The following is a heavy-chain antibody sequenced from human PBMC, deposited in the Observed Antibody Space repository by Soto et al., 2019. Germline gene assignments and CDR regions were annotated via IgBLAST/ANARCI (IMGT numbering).Heavy chain of an antibody. CDR3: ARHSGVAEDGTD. V-gene: IGHV5-51*01. Sequence: GESLKISCKGSGYSFTTNWIGWVRQMPGKGLEWMGVIYPGDSDTSYSPSFQVQVAISADKSINTAYLQWSSLKASDTAMYYCARHSGVAEDGTDWGQGTLVTVSS. D-gene: IGHD6-13*01. J-gene: IGHJ1*01. CDR1: GYSFTTNW. CDR2: IYPGDSDT.